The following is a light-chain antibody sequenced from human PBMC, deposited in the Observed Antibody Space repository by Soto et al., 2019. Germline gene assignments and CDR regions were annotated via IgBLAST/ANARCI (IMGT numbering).Light chain of an antibody. J-gene: IGKJ1*01. Sequence: EIVLTQSPGTLSLSPGERATLSCRVSESVSNRYLAWYQQRPGQAPRLLLYVASTRAPGIQYRFSGSGSGTAFILTISRLEPEDSAVYYCQQYGRSPWTIGQGTKVEI. CDR2: VAS. CDR3: QQYGRSPWT. CDR1: ESVSNRY. V-gene: IGKV3-20*01.